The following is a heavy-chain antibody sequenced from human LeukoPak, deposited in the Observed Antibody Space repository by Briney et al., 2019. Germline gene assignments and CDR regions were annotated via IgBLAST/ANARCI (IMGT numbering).Heavy chain of an antibody. J-gene: IGHJ4*02. CDR1: GFTFSSYS. Sequence: GGSLRPSCAASGFTFSSYSMNWVRQAPGKGLEWVSSISSSSSYIYYADSVEGRFTISRDNAKNSLYPQMNSLRAEDTAVYYCAREGPDIVVVPAASLGWGQGTLVTVSS. D-gene: IGHD2-2*01. CDR3: AREGPDIVVVPAASLG. V-gene: IGHV3-21*01. CDR2: ISSSSSYI.